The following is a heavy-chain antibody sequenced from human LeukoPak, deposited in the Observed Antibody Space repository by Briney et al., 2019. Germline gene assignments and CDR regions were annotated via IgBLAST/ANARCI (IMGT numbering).Heavy chain of an antibody. CDR1: GFPFDRNA. V-gene: IGHV3-23*01. CDR3: VRVRRLILWTCLDY. Sequence: PGGSLRLSCAASGFPFDRNAMTWVRQAPGKGLEWVATLSGSDGSAAYADSVKGRFTVSKDSSKNILYLQMSSLSVEDTATYYCVRVRRLILWTCLDYWGQEILVTVSS. D-gene: IGHD6-25*01. CDR2: LSGSDGSA. J-gene: IGHJ4*02.